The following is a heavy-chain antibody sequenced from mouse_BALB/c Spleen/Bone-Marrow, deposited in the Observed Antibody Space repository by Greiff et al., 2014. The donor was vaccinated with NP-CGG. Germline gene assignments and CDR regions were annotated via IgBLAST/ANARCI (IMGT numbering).Heavy chain of an antibody. CDR3: ARYNEHCGMDY. J-gene: IGHJ4*01. Sequence: VQLQQSGAELVKPGASVKLSCTASGFNIKDTYMHWVKQRPEQGLEWIGRIDPANGNTKYDPKFQGKATITADTSSNTAYPQLSSLTSEDTAVYYCARYNEHCGMDYWGQGTSVTVSS. CDR1: GFNIKDTY. CDR2: IDPANGNT. V-gene: IGHV14-3*02.